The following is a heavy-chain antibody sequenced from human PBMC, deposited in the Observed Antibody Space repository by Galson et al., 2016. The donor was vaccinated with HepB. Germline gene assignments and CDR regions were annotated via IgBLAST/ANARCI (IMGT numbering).Heavy chain of an antibody. CDR2: ISGAGTA. J-gene: IGHJ4*02. CDR1: GFPFSSYA. CDR3: FRVPRYYADYSSGVGDC. Sequence: SLRLSCAASGFPFSSYAVSWVRQAPGKGLAWVSTISGAGTASHAYSVKGRFTISRDNSKNTLDLQMDSLRVEDTALYFCFRVPRYYADYSSGVGDCWGQGTPLTVSS. D-gene: IGHD4-17*01. V-gene: IGHV3-23*01.